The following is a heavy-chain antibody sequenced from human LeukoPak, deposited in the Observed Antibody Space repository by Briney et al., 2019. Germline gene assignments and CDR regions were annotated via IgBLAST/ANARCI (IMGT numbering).Heavy chain of an antibody. V-gene: IGHV3-23*01. CDR3: AKALGGSGSNFDY. CDR1: GFTFSSYA. CDR2: ISGSGGST. J-gene: IGHJ4*02. Sequence: GGSLRLSCAASGFTFSSYAMNWVHQAPGKGLEWVSTISGSGGSTYYADSVKGRFTISRDNSKNTLYLQMNSLRAEDTAVYYCAKALGGSGSNFDYWGQGTLVTVSS. D-gene: IGHD3-10*01.